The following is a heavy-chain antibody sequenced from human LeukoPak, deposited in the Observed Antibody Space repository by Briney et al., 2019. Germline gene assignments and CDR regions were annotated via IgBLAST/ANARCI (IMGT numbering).Heavy chain of an antibody. J-gene: IGHJ4*02. V-gene: IGHV4-39*07. CDR3: ARVTSRTLITMVPGVIEWGY. Sequence: PSETLSLTCTVSGGSISSSSYYWGWIRQPPGKGLEWIGSIYYSGSTYYNPSLKSRVTISVDTSKNQFSLKLSSVTAADTVVYYCARVTSRTLITMVPGVIEWGYWGQGTLVTVSS. CDR1: GGSISSSSYY. D-gene: IGHD3-10*01. CDR2: IYYSGST.